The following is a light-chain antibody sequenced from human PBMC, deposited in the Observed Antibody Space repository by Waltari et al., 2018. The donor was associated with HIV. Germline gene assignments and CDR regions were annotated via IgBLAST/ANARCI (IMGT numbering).Light chain of an antibody. J-gene: IGKJ4*01. CDR3: QQYYSNPLT. V-gene: IGKV4-1*01. Sequence: DIVMTQSPDSLAVSLGERATINCNSSQSVLYSSNHKNYLAWYQQKPGQPPKLLIYWASTRESGVPDRFSGSGSGTDFTLTITSLQAEDVAVYYCQQYYSNPLTFGGGTKVEIK. CDR2: WAS. CDR1: QSVLYSSNHKNY.